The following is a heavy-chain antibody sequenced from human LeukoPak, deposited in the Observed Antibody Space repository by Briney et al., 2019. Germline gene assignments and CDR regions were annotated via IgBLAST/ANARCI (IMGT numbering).Heavy chain of an antibody. CDR1: GFTFSSYG. V-gene: IGHV3-30*18. CDR2: ISYDGSNK. CDR3: AKDRGGGAAAELDF. D-gene: IGHD6-13*01. J-gene: IGHJ4*02. Sequence: PGRSLRLSCAASGFTFSSYGMHWVRQAPGKGLEWVAVISYDGSNKYYADSVKGRFTISRDNSKNTLYLQLNSLRAEDTAIYYCAKDRGGGAAAELDFWGQGTLVAVSS.